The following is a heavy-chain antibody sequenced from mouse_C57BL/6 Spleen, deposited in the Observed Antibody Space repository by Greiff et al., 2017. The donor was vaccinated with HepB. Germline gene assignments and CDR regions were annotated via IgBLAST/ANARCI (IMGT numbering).Heavy chain of an antibody. CDR2: ISYDGSN. Sequence: DVQLQESGPGLVKPSQSLSLTCSVTGYSITSGYYWNWIRQFPGNKLEWMGYISYDGSNNYNPSLKNRISITRDTSKNQFFLKLNSVTTEDTATYYCARGIYYDYAMDYWGQGTSVTVSS. D-gene: IGHD2-4*01. V-gene: IGHV3-6*01. CDR3: ARGIYYDYAMDY. CDR1: GYSITSGYY. J-gene: IGHJ4*01.